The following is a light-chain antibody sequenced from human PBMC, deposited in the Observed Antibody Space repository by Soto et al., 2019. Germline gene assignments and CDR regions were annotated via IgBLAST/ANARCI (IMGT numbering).Light chain of an antibody. J-gene: IGKJ4*01. CDR2: GAS. CDR3: QQSFITPPLT. V-gene: IGKV1-39*01. Sequence: DIQMSQSPSSLSASIGDRITITCRASQNISTYLNWYQQKPGKAPRLLIYGASTLQNGVPSRFSGSGSATDYTLTINSLQPEDFATYYCQQSFITPPLTFGGGTTVEMK. CDR1: QNISTY.